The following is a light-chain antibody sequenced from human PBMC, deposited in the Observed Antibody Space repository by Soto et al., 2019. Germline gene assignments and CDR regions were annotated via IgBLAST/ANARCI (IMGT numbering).Light chain of an antibody. CDR3: QQYKNWPPLT. J-gene: IGKJ4*01. CDR2: GAF. Sequence: EIVMTQSPATLSESPGETATLSCRASQSVSYNLAWYQQKPGQGPRLLIYGAFTRATGIPARFSGSGSGTDFTLTISSLQSEDFAVYYCQQYKNWPPLTFGGGTKVEIK. V-gene: IGKV3-15*01. CDR1: QSVSYN.